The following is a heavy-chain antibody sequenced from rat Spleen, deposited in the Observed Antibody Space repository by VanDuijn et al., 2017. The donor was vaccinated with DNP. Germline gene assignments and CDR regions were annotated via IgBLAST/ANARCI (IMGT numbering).Heavy chain of an antibody. CDR3: ARVQLGYYALDA. V-gene: IGHV5-22*01. Sequence: EVQLVESGGGLVQPGRSLKLSCAASGFTFSDYNMAWVRQAPKKGLEWVASIGYEGSGIYYGDSVRGRFTVSRDDAKNTLYLQMNSLRSEETATYYCARVQLGYYALDAWGQGTSVTVSS. CDR2: IGYEGSGI. J-gene: IGHJ4*01. CDR1: GFTFSDYN. D-gene: IGHD5-1*01.